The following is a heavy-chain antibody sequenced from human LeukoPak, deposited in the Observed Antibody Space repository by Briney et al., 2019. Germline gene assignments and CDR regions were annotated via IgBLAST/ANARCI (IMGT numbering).Heavy chain of an antibody. Sequence: GSLRLSCTTSGFNFRAYWMAWVRQAPGKGLEWIAFINDRGNTNYIPSLMSRVTISMDTSKSQFSLTLNSVTPADAGVYFCARSSSASYHHAFGLWGQGILVTVSP. CDR1: GFNFRAYW. CDR2: INDRGNT. V-gene: IGHV4-59*01. J-gene: IGHJ4*02. D-gene: IGHD3-10*01. CDR3: ARSSSASYHHAFGL.